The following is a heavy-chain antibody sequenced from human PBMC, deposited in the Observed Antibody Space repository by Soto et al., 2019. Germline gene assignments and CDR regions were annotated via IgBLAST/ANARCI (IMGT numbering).Heavy chain of an antibody. D-gene: IGHD2-2*01. J-gene: IGHJ4*02. CDR3: AKSTNFYCSSYHCYKYYFDY. Sequence: AGGSLRLSCAASGFTFNTFGMHWVRQAPGKGLEWVAVISYDGSDKYYSDSVRGRFTISRDNSMNTLYLQMNSLRTEDTAVYYCAKSTNFYCSSYHCYKYYFDYWGQGTLVTVSS. V-gene: IGHV3-30*18. CDR2: ISYDGSDK. CDR1: GFTFNTFG.